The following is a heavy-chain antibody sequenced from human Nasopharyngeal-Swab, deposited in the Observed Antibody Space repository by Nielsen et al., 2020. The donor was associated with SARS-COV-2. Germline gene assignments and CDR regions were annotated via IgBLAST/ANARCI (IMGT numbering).Heavy chain of an antibody. CDR3: ARELGYFDY. V-gene: IGHV4-38-2*02. CDR2: IYHSGST. Sequence: LSCTVSGYSISSGYYWGWIRQPPGKGLEWIGSIYHSGSTYYNPSLKSRVTISVDTSKNQFSLKLSSVTAADTAVYYCARELGYFDYWGQGTLVTVSS. CDR1: GYSISSGYY. J-gene: IGHJ4*02.